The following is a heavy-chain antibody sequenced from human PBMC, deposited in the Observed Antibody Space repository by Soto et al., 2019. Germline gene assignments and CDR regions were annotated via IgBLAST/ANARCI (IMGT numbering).Heavy chain of an antibody. CDR2: IIPVLGTP. V-gene: IGHV1-69*01. D-gene: IGHD6-13*01. J-gene: IGHJ6*02. CDR1: GGTFTSTA. CDR3: ASSAGLDHLLNYYGLNV. Sequence: QVLLVQSSAEVKKPGSSVKVSCKASGGTFTSTAFSWVRQAPGQGLEWMGVIIPVLGTPNYAQNFQARLTVTADASTTTVHMELSSLRSDDTAVYYCASSAGLDHLLNYYGLNVWGQGTTVTVSS.